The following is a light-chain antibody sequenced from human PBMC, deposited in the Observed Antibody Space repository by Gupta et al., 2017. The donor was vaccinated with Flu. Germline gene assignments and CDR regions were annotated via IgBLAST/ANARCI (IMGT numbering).Light chain of an antibody. Sequence: QSVLTQPPSVSGAPGPRVTISCTGSRSNIGAGYAVHWYQQIPGTAPKVVIYGNKNRPSGVPDRFSGSKSVTSASLVIAGLQAEDEADYYCQSYDNSLSGSKVFGGGTKLTVL. CDR1: RSNIGAGYA. CDR2: GNK. CDR3: QSYDNSLSGSKV. J-gene: IGLJ3*02. V-gene: IGLV1-40*01.